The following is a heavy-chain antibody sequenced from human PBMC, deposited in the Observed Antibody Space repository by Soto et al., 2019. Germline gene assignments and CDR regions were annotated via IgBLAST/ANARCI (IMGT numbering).Heavy chain of an antibody. CDR2: LTATSGRP. D-gene: IGHD6-13*01. J-gene: IGHJ2*01. CDR3: AKDLRGPEAGTWYLDL. CDR1: GFPFNTKS. V-gene: IGHV3-23*01. Sequence: DVQLLESGGGLVQPGGSLRLSCTASGFPFNTKSMTWVRQAPGKGLEWVSALTATSGRPYYADSMKGLFTISRDNSKNTLYLQMNNLGAEDTAFYYCAKDLRGPEAGTWYLDLWGRGTLVTVSS.